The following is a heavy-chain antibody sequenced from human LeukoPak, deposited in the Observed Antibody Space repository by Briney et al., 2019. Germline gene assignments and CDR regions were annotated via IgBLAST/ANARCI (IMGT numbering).Heavy chain of an antibody. CDR3: ARVHGFGYSSGCYYYYYMDV. Sequence: GGSLRLSCAASGFTFDDYGMSWVRQAPGKGLEWVSGINWNGGSTGYADSVKGRFTISRDNAKNSLYLQMNSLRAEDTALYYCARVHGFGYSSGCYYYYYMDVWGKGTTVTVSS. CDR1: GFTFDDYG. CDR2: INWNGGST. V-gene: IGHV3-20*04. D-gene: IGHD6-19*01. J-gene: IGHJ6*03.